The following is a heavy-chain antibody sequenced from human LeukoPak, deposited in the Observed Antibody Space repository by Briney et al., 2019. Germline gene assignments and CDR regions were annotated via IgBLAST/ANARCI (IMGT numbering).Heavy chain of an antibody. CDR3: ARDKGHFDVDY. J-gene: IGHJ4*02. D-gene: IGHD3-9*01. V-gene: IGHV4-39*07. CDR1: GGSISSSGYY. Sequence: SETLSLTCTVSGGSISSSGYYWGWIRQPPGKGLEWIGSIYYSGNTYYIPSLNSRLTISQDTSNNQFSLTLSSVTAADTAIYYCARDKGHFDVDYWGQGILVTVSS. CDR2: IYYSGNT.